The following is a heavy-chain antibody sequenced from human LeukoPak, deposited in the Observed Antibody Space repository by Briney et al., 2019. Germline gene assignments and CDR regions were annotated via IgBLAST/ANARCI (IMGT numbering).Heavy chain of an antibody. CDR2: IKEDGSEK. V-gene: IGHV3-7*03. D-gene: IGHD2-15*01. J-gene: IGHJ4*02. CDR1: GFTFSRHW. Sequence: GGSLRLSCAASGFTFSRHWMSWVRQAPGRGLEWVANIKEDGSEKYYVDSVKGRFTISRDDSRNSVYLQMNSLKTEDTAVYYCARWRSGSCSDWGQGTLVTVSS. CDR3: ARWRSGSCSD.